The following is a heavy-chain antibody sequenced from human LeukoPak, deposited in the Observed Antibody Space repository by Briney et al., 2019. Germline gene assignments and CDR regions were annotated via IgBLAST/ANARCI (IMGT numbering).Heavy chain of an antibody. Sequence: GGSLRLSCAASVLTFSNYWMHWVRQAPGKGLVWVSSIKSNGRTTSYADSVKGRFTISRDNAKNTLYLQMNSLRVEDTAVYYCARDGRLDGYNGIVDNWGQGTLVTVSS. CDR2: IKSNGRTT. CDR1: VLTFSNYW. V-gene: IGHV3-74*01. D-gene: IGHD5-24*01. J-gene: IGHJ4*02. CDR3: ARDGRLDGYNGIVDN.